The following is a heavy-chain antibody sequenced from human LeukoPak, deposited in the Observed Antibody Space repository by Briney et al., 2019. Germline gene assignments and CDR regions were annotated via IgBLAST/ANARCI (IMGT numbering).Heavy chain of an antibody. V-gene: IGHV4-34*01. J-gene: IGHJ5*02. CDR1: GGSFSGYY. CDR2: INHSGST. CDR3: ARGTPRSGLLWFGESRRLDP. Sequence: SETLSLTCAVYGGSFSGYYWSWIRQPPGKGLEWIGEINHSGSTNYNPSLKSRVTISVDTSKNQFSLKLSSVTATDTAVYYCARGTPRSGLLWFGESRRLDPWGQGTLVTVSS. D-gene: IGHD3-10*01.